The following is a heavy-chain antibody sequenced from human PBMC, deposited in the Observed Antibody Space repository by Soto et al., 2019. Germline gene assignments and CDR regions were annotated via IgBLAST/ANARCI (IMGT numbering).Heavy chain of an antibody. Sequence: QVQLVQSGAEVKKPGSSVKVSCKASGGTFSSYTISWVRQAPGQGLEWMGRIIPILGIANYAQKFQGRVTITADKSTSTAYMGLSSLRSEDTAVYYCARDQGLTIAAAGTGDFQHWGQGTLVTVSS. CDR3: ARDQGLTIAAAGTGDFQH. CDR1: GGTFSSYT. J-gene: IGHJ1*01. D-gene: IGHD6-13*01. V-gene: IGHV1-69*08. CDR2: IIPILGIA.